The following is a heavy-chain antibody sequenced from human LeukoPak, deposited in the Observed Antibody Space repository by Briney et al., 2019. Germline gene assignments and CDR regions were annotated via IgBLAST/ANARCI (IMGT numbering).Heavy chain of an antibody. V-gene: IGHV1-46*01. Sequence: ASVKVSFTASGGTFSSYAISWVRQAPGQGLEWMGIINPSGGSTSYAQKFQGRVTMTRDTSTSTVYMELSSLRSEDTAVYYCARDIWYYYDSSGYYDAFDIWGQGTMVTVSS. D-gene: IGHD3-22*01. CDR2: INPSGGST. CDR1: GGTFSSYA. CDR3: ARDIWYYYDSSGYYDAFDI. J-gene: IGHJ3*02.